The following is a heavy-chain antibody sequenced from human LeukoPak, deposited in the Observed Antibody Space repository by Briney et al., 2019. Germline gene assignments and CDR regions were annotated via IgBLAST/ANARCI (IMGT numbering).Heavy chain of an antibody. V-gene: IGHV1-2*02. CDR1: GYTFTGYY. J-gene: IGHJ6*03. CDR3: ARWPSGVAGTPPYYCYYMDV. Sequence: ASVKVSCRASGYTFTGYYMHWVRQAPGQGLEWMGWINPNSGGTNYAQKFQGRVTMTRDTSISTAYMELSRLRSDDTAVYYCARWPSGVAGTPPYYCYYMDVWGKGTTVTVSS. CDR2: INPNSGGT. D-gene: IGHD6-19*01.